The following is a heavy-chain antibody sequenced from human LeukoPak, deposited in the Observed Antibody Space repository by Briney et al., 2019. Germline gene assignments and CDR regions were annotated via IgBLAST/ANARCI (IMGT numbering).Heavy chain of an antibody. Sequence: GRSLRLSCAASGFTFSNYAMHWVRQAPGKGLEWVAVVSYDGSNKYYADSVKGRFTISRDNSKNTLYLQMNSLRAEDAAIYYCATIGDRRTGELYRVDYWGQGTLVTVSS. CDR1: GFTFSNYA. CDR3: ATIGDRRTGELYRVDY. V-gene: IGHV3-30-3*01. CDR2: VSYDGSNK. J-gene: IGHJ4*02. D-gene: IGHD7-27*01.